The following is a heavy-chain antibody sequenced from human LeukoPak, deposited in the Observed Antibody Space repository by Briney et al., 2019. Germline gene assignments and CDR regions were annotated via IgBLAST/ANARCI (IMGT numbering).Heavy chain of an antibody. CDR1: GYTFSGYY. CDR2: INSNGGAR. V-gene: IGHV1-2*02. Sequence: ASVKVSCKASGYTFSGYYMHWVRQAPGQGLESMGWINSNGGARNFAPKFQGRVTFSRDNSISTAYMELSSLRSDDTAIYYCARGRGGATTGFDHWGQGTLVTVSS. J-gene: IGHJ4*02. CDR3: ARGRGGATTGFDH. D-gene: IGHD1-26*01.